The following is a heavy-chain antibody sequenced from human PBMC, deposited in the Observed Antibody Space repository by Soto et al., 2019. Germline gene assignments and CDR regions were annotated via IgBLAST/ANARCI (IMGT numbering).Heavy chain of an antibody. CDR1: GYTFTNFG. Sequence: QVHLVQSGAVVENPGASVKVSCKASGYTFTNFGINWVRQAPGQGLEWMGWITPYNGNANYPQKQQDRLTITTDTSKNTAYLELRSLRSDDTAVYFCARARMFSGAHHDYWGQGTRVTVSS. J-gene: IGHJ4*02. CDR3: ARARMFSGAHHDY. V-gene: IGHV1-18*04. CDR2: ITPYNGNA. D-gene: IGHD1-26*01.